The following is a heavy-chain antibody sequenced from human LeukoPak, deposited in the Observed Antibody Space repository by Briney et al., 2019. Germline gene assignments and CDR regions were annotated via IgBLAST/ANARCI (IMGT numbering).Heavy chain of an antibody. CDR3: ARDGVPYVDITADFDY. Sequence: GGSLRLSCAASGFTFSSYATHWVRQAPGKGLEWVAVISYDGSNKYYADSVKGRFTISRDNSKNTLYLQMNSLRAEDTAVYYCARDGVPYVDITADFDYWGQGTLVTVSS. J-gene: IGHJ4*02. D-gene: IGHD5-12*01. CDR1: GFTFSSYA. V-gene: IGHV3-30-3*01. CDR2: ISYDGSNK.